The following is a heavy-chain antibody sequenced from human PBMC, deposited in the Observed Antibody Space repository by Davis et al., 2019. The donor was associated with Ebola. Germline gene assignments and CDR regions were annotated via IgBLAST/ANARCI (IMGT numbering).Heavy chain of an antibody. V-gene: IGHV4-34*01. CDR2: INLFGST. Sequence: MPSETLSLTCAVYGGSFSGYYWSWIRQPPGKGLEWIGEINLFGSTNYNPSLKSRVTISVDTSKNQFFLRLSSVTAADMAVYYCARPWYSGTYYDAYDIWGQGTMVAVSS. J-gene: IGHJ3*02. CDR1: GGSFSGYY. CDR3: ARPWYSGTYYDAYDI. D-gene: IGHD1-26*01.